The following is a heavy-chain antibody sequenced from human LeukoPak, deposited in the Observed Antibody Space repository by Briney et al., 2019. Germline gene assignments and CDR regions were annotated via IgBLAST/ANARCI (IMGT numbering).Heavy chain of an antibody. CDR2: ISYDGSNK. D-gene: IGHD7-27*01. CDR3: AKDPRGNWGSYPDY. J-gene: IGHJ4*02. Sequence: GTSLRLSCAASGFTFNSYGMHWVRQAPVKGLQWVALISYDGSNKNYAYSVKGRFTISRDSLKNTVYLQMDSLRPEDTAVYYCAKDPRGNWGSYPDYWGQGTLVTVSS. CDR1: GFTFNSYG. V-gene: IGHV3-30*18.